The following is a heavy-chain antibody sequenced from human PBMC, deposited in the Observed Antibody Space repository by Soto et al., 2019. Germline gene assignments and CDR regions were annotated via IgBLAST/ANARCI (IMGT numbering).Heavy chain of an antibody. CDR1: VGSFSGYY. CDR3: ARGQVVAATLSYYYYYGMDV. J-gene: IGHJ6*02. Sequence: SETLSLTCAVYVGSFSGYYWSWIRQPPGKGLEWIGEINHIGSTNYNPSLKSRATISVDTSKNQFSLKLSSVTAADTAVYYCARGQVVAATLSYYYYYGMDVWGQGTTVTVSS. V-gene: IGHV4-34*01. D-gene: IGHD2-15*01. CDR2: INHIGST.